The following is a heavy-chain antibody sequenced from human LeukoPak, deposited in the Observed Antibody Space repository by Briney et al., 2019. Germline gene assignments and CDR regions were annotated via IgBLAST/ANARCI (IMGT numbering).Heavy chain of an antibody. CDR3: DV. J-gene: IGHJ6*04. V-gene: IGHV4-4*09. Sequence: SETLSLTCTVSGGSISGYFWSWIRQPPGKGPEWIGYIYSTGTTNYSPSLSSRVTISVDTSKNQLSLNLRFVTATDTAVYYVDVWGKGTSVTVSA. CDR1: GGSISGYF. CDR2: IYSTGTT.